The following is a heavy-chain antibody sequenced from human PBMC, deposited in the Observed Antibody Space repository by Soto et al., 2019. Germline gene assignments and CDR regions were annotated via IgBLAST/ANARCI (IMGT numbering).Heavy chain of an antibody. V-gene: IGHV3-15*01. CDR2: IKSKTDGGTT. Sequence: RRSLRLSCAASGFTFSNACMSWVCQAPGKGLEWVGRIKSKTDGGTTDYAAPVKGRFTISRDDSKNTLYLQMNSLKTEDTAVYYCTTVAVVVAPTLDYWGQGSLVTASS. J-gene: IGHJ4*02. D-gene: IGHD2-15*01. CDR1: GFTFSNAC. CDR3: TTVAVVVAPTLDY.